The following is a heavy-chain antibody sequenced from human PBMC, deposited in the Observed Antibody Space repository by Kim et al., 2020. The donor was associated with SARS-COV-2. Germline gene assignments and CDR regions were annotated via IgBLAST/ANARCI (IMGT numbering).Heavy chain of an antibody. CDR3: ARAPYGSSSSDY. CDR1: GFTFSDYY. J-gene: IGHJ4*02. V-gene: IGHV3-11*05. D-gene: IGHD6-6*01. CDR2: ISSSSSYT. Sequence: GGSLRLSCAASGFTFSDYYMSWIRQAPGKGLEWLSYISSSSSYTSYADSVKGRFTISRDNAKNSLYLQMNSLRVDDTAVYYCARAPYGSSSSDYWGQGTLVTVSS.